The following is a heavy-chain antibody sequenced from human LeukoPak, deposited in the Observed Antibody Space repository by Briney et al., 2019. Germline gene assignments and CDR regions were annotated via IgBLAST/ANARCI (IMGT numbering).Heavy chain of an antibody. CDR1: GFTFSSYA. Sequence: GGSLRLSCAASAASGFTFSSYAFHWVRQAPGKGLEWVAVISYDGNNKYYADSVRGRFTISRDNSKSTLFLQMNSLRVEDTAVYYCAKGPGYMDVWGKGTTVTVSS. CDR2: ISYDGNNK. CDR3: AKGPGYMDV. V-gene: IGHV3-30-3*01. J-gene: IGHJ6*03.